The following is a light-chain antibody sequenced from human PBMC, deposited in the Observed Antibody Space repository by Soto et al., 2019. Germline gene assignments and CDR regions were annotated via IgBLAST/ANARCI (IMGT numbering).Light chain of an antibody. V-gene: IGLV2-14*01. CDR3: SSFRSSSNVAV. Sequence: NHTAPVSASHLQSITSSCTATSSDVGGYKYVSWYQQHPGKAPKLIIYDVSNRPSGVSNRFSGSKSGNTASLTISGLQAEDEADYYCSSFRSSSNVAVFGTGNKVTVL. J-gene: IGLJ1*01. CDR2: DVS. CDR1: SSDVGGYKY.